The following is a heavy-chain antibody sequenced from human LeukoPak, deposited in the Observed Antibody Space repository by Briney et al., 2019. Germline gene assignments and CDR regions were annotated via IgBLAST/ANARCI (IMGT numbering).Heavy chain of an antibody. D-gene: IGHD4-23*01. Sequence: GASVKVSCKASAYTFTSYYIHWVRQAPGQGLEWMGWVSPNNGATNYEQKFQGRVTMTRDTSISTVHMELGGLRSDDTAVYYCARDGKGKRSLDYWGQGTLVTVSS. V-gene: IGHV1-2*02. CDR3: ARDGKGKRSLDY. J-gene: IGHJ4*02. CDR1: AYTFTSYY. CDR2: VSPNNGAT.